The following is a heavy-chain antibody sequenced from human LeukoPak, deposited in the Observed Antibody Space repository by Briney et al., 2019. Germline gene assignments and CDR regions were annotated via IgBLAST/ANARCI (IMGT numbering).Heavy chain of an antibody. CDR2: ISHDGSNN. Sequence: GGSLRLSCAASGFIFSDYGMHWVRQTPGKGLEWVAVISHDGSNNFYSDSVKGRFSVSRDNSKNTLYLQMTSLRAEDAALYYCAKEMPSGWYYHHGMDVWGQGTTVTVSS. D-gene: IGHD6-19*01. CDR3: AKEMPSGWYYHHGMDV. J-gene: IGHJ6*02. CDR1: GFIFSDYG. V-gene: IGHV3-30*18.